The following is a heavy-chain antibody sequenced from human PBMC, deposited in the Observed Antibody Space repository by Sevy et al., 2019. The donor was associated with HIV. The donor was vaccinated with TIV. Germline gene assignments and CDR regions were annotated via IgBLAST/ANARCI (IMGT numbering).Heavy chain of an antibody. CDR3: ATPEPPCSGGTCYDFDY. J-gene: IGHJ4*02. CDR1: GHTFNAYY. D-gene: IGHD2-15*01. V-gene: IGHV1-2*02. Sequence: ASVKVSCKTSGHTFNAYYTHWVRQAPGQGLEWMAWINPNNGDTNYAQKFQGRVTITSDTSISTTYMELSRLTSDDTGIHYCATPEPPCSGGTCYDFDYWGQGTLVTVSS. CDR2: INPNNGDT.